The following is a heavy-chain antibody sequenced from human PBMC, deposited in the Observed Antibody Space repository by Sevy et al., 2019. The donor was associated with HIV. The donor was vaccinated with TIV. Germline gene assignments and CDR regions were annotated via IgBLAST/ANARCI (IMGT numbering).Heavy chain of an antibody. V-gene: IGHV3-7*01. D-gene: IGHD6-6*01. J-gene: IGHJ6*02. CDR2: IKQDGSEK. Sequence: GGSLRLSCAASGFTFSSYWMSWVPQAPGKGLEWVANIKQDGSEKYYVDSVKGRFTISRDNSKNTLYLQMNSLRAEDTAVYYCARGLAALPGYYYGMDVWGQGTTVTVSS. CDR3: ARGLAALPGYYYGMDV. CDR1: GFTFSSYW.